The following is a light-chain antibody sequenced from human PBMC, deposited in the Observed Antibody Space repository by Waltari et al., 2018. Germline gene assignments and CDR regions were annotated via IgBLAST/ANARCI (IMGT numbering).Light chain of an antibody. Sequence: IVLTQSPATLPLSPGEGSPLSCRASQTVKTYLPWYQQKPGQAPRLLIFDASSRSTGVPGKVRGSGSGTDFTLTVSNLEPEDFAVYYCQQRSSWPYTFGLGTRIDIK. J-gene: IGKJ2*01. CDR1: QTVKTY. CDR3: QQRSSWPYT. V-gene: IGKV3-11*01. CDR2: DAS.